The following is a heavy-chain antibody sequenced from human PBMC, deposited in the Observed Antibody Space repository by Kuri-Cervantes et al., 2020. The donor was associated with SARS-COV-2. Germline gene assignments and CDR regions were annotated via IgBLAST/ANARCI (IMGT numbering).Heavy chain of an antibody. Sequence: SETLFLTCTVSGYTISSGYYWGWIRQPPGKGLEWIGSIYHSGSTYYNPSLKSRVTISVDTPKNQFSLKLSSVTAADTAVYYCARVGVYCSSTSCYPNWFDPWGQGTLVTVSS. CDR3: ARVGVYCSSTSCYPNWFDP. CDR1: GYTISSGYY. V-gene: IGHV4-38-2*02. CDR2: IYHSGST. D-gene: IGHD2-2*01. J-gene: IGHJ5*02.